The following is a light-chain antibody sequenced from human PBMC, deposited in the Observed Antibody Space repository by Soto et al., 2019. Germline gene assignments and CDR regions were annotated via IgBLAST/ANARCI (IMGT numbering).Light chain of an antibody. V-gene: IGLV2-23*01. J-gene: IGLJ1*01. CDR3: CSYAGSGTYV. CDR1: SSDVGSYNL. Sequence: QSVLTQPASVSGSPGQSITISCTGTSSDVGSYNLVSWYQQHPGKAPKLMIYEGSKRPSGVSNRFSGSKSGNTASLTISGLQAEDEADYYCCSYAGSGTYVLGTGTQLTVL. CDR2: EGS.